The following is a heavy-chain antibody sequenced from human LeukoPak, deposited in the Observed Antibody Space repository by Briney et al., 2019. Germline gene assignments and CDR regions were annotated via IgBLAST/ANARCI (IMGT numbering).Heavy chain of an antibody. Sequence: GGSLRLSCAASGFTFSSYIMTWVRQAPGKGLEWVSSIDESGGSTYYADSVKGQFSISRDNSQSSLYLEMNSLRAEDTAVYYCARKSASGNYPLDYWGQGTLVTVSS. D-gene: IGHD3-10*01. J-gene: IGHJ4*02. V-gene: IGHV3-23*01. CDR1: GFTFSSYI. CDR3: ARKSASGNYPLDY. CDR2: IDESGGST.